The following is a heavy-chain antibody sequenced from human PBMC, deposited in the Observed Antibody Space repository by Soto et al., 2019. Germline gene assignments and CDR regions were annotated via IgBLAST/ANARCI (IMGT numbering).Heavy chain of an antibody. CDR2: INPNSGGT. CDR3: ATFHYDILTGYSGRYFDY. J-gene: IGHJ4*02. V-gene: IGHV1-2*02. CDR1: GYTFTGYY. D-gene: IGHD3-9*01. Sequence: GASVKVSCKASGYTFTGYYMHWVRQAPGQGLEWTGWINPNSGGTNYAQKFQGRVTMTRDTSISTAYMELSRLRSDDTAVYYCATFHYDILTGYSGRYFDYWGQGAMVTVPS.